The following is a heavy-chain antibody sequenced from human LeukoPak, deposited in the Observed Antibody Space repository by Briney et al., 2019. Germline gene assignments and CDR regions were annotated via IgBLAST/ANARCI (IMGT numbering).Heavy chain of an antibody. J-gene: IGHJ4*02. Sequence: GGSLRLSCAASGFTFGNHYMDWVRQAPGKGLEWISRTQDKAKGYTTQYAASVIGRFTVSRDDSKNSLSLQMNSLKTEDTAVYYCARDTSASLDYWGQGTLVTVSS. V-gene: IGHV3-72*01. D-gene: IGHD2-2*01. CDR2: TQDKAKGYTT. CDR1: GFTFGNHY. CDR3: ARDTSASLDY.